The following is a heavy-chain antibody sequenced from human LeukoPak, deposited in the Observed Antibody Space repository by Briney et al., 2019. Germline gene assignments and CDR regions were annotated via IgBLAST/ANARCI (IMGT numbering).Heavy chain of an antibody. CDR1: GFTFSSYG. CDR3: AKDTVGLLASDY. V-gene: IGHV3-30*18. D-gene: IGHD4-17*01. CDR2: ISYDGSNK. Sequence: PGGSLRLSCAASGFTFSSYGMHWVRQAPGKGLEWVAVISYDGSNKYYADSVKGRFTISRDNSKNTLYLQMNSLRAEDAAVYYCAKDTVGLLASDYWGQGTLVTVSP. J-gene: IGHJ4*02.